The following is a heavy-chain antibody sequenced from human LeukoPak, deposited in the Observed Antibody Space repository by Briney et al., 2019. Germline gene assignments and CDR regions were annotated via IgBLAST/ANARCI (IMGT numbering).Heavy chain of an antibody. CDR3: ARQDYGDYAFDY. D-gene: IGHD4-17*01. CDR2: IYYSGST. V-gene: IGHV4-39*01. Sequence: SETLSLTCTVSGGSISSSSYYWGWIRQPPGKGLEWIGNIYYSGSTYYNPSLKSRVAISVDTSKNQFSLKLSSVTAADTAVYYFARQDYGDYAFDYWGQGTLVTVSS. CDR1: GGSISSSSYY. J-gene: IGHJ4*02.